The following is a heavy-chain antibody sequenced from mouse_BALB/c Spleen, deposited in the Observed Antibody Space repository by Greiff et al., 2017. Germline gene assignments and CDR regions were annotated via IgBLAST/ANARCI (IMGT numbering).Heavy chain of an antibody. J-gene: IGHJ4*01. CDR2: IYPGNSDT. D-gene: IGHD1-1*01. CDR1: GYTFTSYL. CDR3: TRSYGTTKDYYAMDY. V-gene: IGHV1-5*01. Sequence: EVMLVESGTVLARPGASVKMSCKASGYTFTSYLMHWVKQRPGQGLEWIGAIYPGNSDTSYNQKFKGKAKLTAVTSTSTAYMELSSLTNEDSAVYYCTRSYGTTKDYYAMDYWGQGTSVTVSS.